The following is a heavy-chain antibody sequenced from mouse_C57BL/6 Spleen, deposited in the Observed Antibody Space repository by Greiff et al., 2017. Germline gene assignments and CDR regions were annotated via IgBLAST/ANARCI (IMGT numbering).Heavy chain of an antibody. J-gene: IGHJ4*01. Sequence: EVQLQQSGPELVKPGASVKISCKASGYSFTDYNMNWVKQSNGKSLEWIGVINPNYGTTSYNQKFKGKATLTVDQSSSTAYMQLNSLTSEDSAVYYCAGLSITAVVARAMDYWGQGTSVTVSS. CDR1: GYSFTDYN. V-gene: IGHV1-39*01. CDR2: INPNYGTT. CDR3: AGLSITAVVARAMDY. D-gene: IGHD1-1*01.